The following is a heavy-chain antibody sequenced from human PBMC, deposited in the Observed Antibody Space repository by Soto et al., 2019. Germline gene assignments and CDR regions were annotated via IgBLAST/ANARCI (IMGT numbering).Heavy chain of an antibody. CDR1: GFTFSTHT. V-gene: IGHV3-23*01. D-gene: IGHD1-1*01. J-gene: IGHJ4*02. Sequence: EVQLLESGGTLVQPGGSLRLSCVASGFTFSTHTMNWVRQAPGKGLEWVSRLTADSDDTSYADSIKGRFTISRDNSKNPLYLQMNSLSGEGTALYFSAQGLDRASLDFWGQGALVTVSS. CDR3: AQGLDRASLDF. CDR2: LTADSDDT.